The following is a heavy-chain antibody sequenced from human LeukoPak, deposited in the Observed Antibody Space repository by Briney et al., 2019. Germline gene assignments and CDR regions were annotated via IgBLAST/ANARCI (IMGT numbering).Heavy chain of an antibody. CDR3: ARDRGGTYGHYYYMDV. D-gene: IGHD3-16*01. J-gene: IGHJ6*03. Sequence: ASVKVSCKASGYTFTNYYMHWVRQAPGQRPEWMGWSDPNSGGTNFAQKFQGRVTMTRDTSISTVYMELRRLSIDDTAVYYCARDRGGTYGHYYYMDVWGEGTTVTVSS. CDR2: SDPNSGGT. CDR1: GYTFTNYY. V-gene: IGHV1-2*02.